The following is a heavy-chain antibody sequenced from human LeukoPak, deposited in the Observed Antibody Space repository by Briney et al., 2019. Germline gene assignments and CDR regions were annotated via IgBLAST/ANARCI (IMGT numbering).Heavy chain of an antibody. V-gene: IGHV4-59*01. D-gene: IGHD3-3*01. CDR1: GDSFRSYY. CDR3: ARGRNLEWFDY. J-gene: IGHJ5*01. Sequence: PWETLPLTCTVSGDSFRSYYWSWIRQPPGKGLEWIGYIYYSGSTNYNPSLKSRVTISVDTSKNQFSLKLNSVTAADTAVYYCARGRNLEWFDYWGQGTLVTVSS. CDR2: IYYSGST.